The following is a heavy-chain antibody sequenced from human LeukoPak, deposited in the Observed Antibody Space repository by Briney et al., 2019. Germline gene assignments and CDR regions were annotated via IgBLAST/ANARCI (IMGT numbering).Heavy chain of an antibody. CDR2: IYSGGNT. D-gene: IGHD1-26*01. CDR1: GFTVSSNY. V-gene: IGHV3-53*01. J-gene: IGHJ4*02. Sequence: GGSLRLSCAASGFTVSSNYMSWVRQAPGKGLEWVSVIYSGGNTYYADSVTGRFTISRDNSKNTLYLQMNSLRAEDTAVYYCAKDQPYSGSLPRGWGQGTLVTVSS. CDR3: AKDQPYSGSLPRG.